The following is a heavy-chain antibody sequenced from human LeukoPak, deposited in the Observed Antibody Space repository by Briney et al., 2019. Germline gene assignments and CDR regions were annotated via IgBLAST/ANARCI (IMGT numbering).Heavy chain of an antibody. CDR2: IYYGGST. V-gene: IGHV4-31*03. D-gene: IGHD5-18*01. J-gene: IGHJ4*02. Sequence: PSETLSLTCTVSGGSISSGGYYWSWIRQHPGKGLEWIGYIYYGGSTYYNPSLKSRVTISVDTSKNQFSLKLSSVTAADTAVYYCARSTAMGLFDYWGQGTLVTVSS. CDR1: GGSISSGGYY. CDR3: ARSTAMGLFDY.